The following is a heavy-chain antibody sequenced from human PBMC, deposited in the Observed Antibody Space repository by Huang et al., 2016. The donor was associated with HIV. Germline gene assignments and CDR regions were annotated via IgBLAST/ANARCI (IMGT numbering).Heavy chain of an antibody. CDR1: GYIFSNYD. CDR3: ARLTSGWYQDY. J-gene: IGHJ4*02. D-gene: IGHD6-19*01. Sequence: QVKLVQSGPEVKKPGASVKVSCQTSGYIFSNYDINWVRQAPGQGLQWMGWLNPNSGKTAYGQKFQGRVTLTRSTSTGAAYMVLNSLTSQDTAVYYCARLTSGWYQDYWGQGTLVTVSS. V-gene: IGHV1-8*01. CDR2: LNPNSGKT.